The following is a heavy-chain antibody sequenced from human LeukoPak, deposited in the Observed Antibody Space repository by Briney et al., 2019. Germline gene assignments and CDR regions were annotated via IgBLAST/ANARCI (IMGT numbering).Heavy chain of an antibody. Sequence: SETLSLTCTVSGVSISSHYWRWIRQPPGKGLEWLGYIYYSGSTTYDPSLKSRVTISVDTSKNQFSLKLSSVTAADTAVYYCARYAAFYGLRNHWFDPWGQGTLVTVSS. CDR3: ARYAAFYGLRNHWFDP. D-gene: IGHD2-2*01. CDR2: IYYSGST. V-gene: IGHV4-59*11. J-gene: IGHJ5*02. CDR1: GVSISSHY.